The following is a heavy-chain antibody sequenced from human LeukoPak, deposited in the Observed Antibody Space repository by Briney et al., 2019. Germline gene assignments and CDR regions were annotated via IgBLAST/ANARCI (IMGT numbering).Heavy chain of an antibody. J-gene: IGHJ6*03. D-gene: IGHD5-18*01. CDR2: IYYSGST. Sequence: NPSETLSLTCTVSGGSISSYYWSWIRQPPGKGLEWIGYIYYSGSTNYNPSLKSRVTTSVDTSKNQFSLKLSSVTAADTAVYYCARERAYSYGYHGYYYYMDVWGKGTTVTVSS. CDR3: ARERAYSYGYHGYYYYMDV. CDR1: GGSISSYY. V-gene: IGHV4-59*01.